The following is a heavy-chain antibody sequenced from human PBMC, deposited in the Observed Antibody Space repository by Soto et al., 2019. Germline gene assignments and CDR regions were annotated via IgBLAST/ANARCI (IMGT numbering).Heavy chain of an antibody. J-gene: IGHJ4*02. Sequence: QVQLVQSGAEVKKPGASVRVSCKASGYTFTSYGISWVRQAPGQGLEWMGWISAHNGNTKYAQEVQGRVTMTRDTSACTAYMELRRLRCDDTGVYFCARDPVIFDYWGQGTLVTVSS. CDR3: ARDPVIFDY. CDR2: ISAHNGNT. V-gene: IGHV1-18*01. CDR1: GYTFTSYG.